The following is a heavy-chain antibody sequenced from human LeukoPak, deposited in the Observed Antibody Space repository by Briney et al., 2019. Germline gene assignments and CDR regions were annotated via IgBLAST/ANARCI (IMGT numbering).Heavy chain of an antibody. V-gene: IGHV3-30*18. CDR3: AKDGSGGANAFDI. Sequence: PGGSLRLSCAASGFTFSSYGMHWVRQAPGKGLEWVAVISYDGSNKYYADSVKGRFTISRDNSKNTLYLQMNSLRAEDTAVYYRAKDGSGGANAFDIWGQGTMVTVSS. J-gene: IGHJ3*02. CDR2: ISYDGSNK. D-gene: IGHD4/OR15-4a*01. CDR1: GFTFSSYG.